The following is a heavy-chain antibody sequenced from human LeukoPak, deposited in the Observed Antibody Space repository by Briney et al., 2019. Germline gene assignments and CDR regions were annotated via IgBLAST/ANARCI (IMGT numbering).Heavy chain of an antibody. Sequence: RASVKVSCKASGGTFSSYAISWVRQAPGQGLEWVGGIIPIFGTANYAQKFQGRVTITTDESTSTAYMELSSLRSEDTAVYYCARLVVRSYDGYYFDYWGQGTLVTVSS. J-gene: IGHJ4*02. CDR3: ARLVVRSYDGYYFDY. D-gene: IGHD2-15*01. CDR1: GGTFSSYA. V-gene: IGHV1-69*05. CDR2: IIPIFGTA.